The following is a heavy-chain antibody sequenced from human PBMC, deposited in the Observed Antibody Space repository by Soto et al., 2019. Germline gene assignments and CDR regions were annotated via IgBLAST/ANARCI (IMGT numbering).Heavy chain of an antibody. CDR3: ARDRHYENHTFYYLKYYFDY. CDR1: GGTFSSFP. Sequence: QVQLVQSGTEVKKPGSSVKVSCKTSGGTFSSFPIAWVRQAPGQGLAWVGGIIPVLGAPSYAQTFQGRVTITATVSTIAAYLGLRSLRSDATAVYFCARDRHYENHTFYYLKYYFDYWGQGTLVTVSS. J-gene: IGHJ4*02. CDR2: IIPVLGAP. D-gene: IGHD3-22*01. V-gene: IGHV1-69*01.